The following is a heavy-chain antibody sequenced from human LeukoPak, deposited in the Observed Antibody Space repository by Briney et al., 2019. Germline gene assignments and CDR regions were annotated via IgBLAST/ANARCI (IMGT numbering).Heavy chain of an antibody. D-gene: IGHD2/OR15-2a*01. J-gene: IGHJ4*02. CDR3: VSFYESY. CDR2: INSDGSET. V-gene: IGHV3-74*01. CDR1: GHSW. Sequence: GGSLRLSCAASGHSWMQWVRQAAGKGLVWDSHINSDGSETSYADSVKSRFTISKGNAKDTMYLQRNSLRAEDTVVYYCVSFYESYCGGGTLFTVSS.